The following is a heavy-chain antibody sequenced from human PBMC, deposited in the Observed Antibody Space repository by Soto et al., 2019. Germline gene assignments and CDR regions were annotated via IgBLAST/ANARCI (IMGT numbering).Heavy chain of an antibody. CDR3: ARSETNGYSIFKY. V-gene: IGHV4-4*07. CDR1: DDSISTYY. Sequence: SETLSLTCTVSDDSISTYYWHWIRQPAGKGLEWIGRIYASGSSNYNPSLKSRVTMSVDTSKNQFSLELNSVTAADTAVYYCARSETNGYSIFKYWGQGTLVTVS. CDR2: IYASGSS. J-gene: IGHJ4*02. D-gene: IGHD2-8*01.